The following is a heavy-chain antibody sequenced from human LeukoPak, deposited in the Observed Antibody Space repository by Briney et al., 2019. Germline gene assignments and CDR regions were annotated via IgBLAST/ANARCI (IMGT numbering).Heavy chain of an antibody. CDR2: IYYSGST. V-gene: IGHV4-39*01. J-gene: IGHJ4*02. Sequence: SETLSLTCTVSGGSISSSSYYWGWIRQPPGKGLEWIGSIYYSGSTYYNPSLKSRVTISVNTSKNQFSLKLSSVTAADTAVYYCARHRYTGWFANYFDYWGQGTLVTVSS. CDR3: ARHRYTGWFANYFDY. CDR1: GGSISSSSYY. D-gene: IGHD6-19*01.